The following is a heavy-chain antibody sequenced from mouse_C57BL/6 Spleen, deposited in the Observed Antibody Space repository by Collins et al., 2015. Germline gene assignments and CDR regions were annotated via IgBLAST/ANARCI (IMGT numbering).Heavy chain of an antibody. D-gene: IGHD2-1*01. CDR1: GFTFSSYT. Sequence: LVESGGGLVQPGGSRKLSCAASGFTFSSYTMSWVRQTPEKRLEWVAYISNGGGSTYYPDTVKGRFTISRDNAKNTLYLQMSSLKSEDTAMYYCARREYGNSPFAYWGQGTLVTVSA. V-gene: IGHV5-12-2*01. CDR3: ARREYGNSPFAY. CDR2: ISNGGGST. J-gene: IGHJ3*01.